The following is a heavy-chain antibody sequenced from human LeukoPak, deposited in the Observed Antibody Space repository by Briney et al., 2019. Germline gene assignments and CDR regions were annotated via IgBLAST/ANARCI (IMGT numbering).Heavy chain of an antibody. D-gene: IGHD3-16*02. CDR1: GFTFSSYT. J-gene: IGHJ4*02. CDR2: ITSIGGFI. Sequence: GGSLRLSCAASGFTFSSYTMNWVRQAPGKGLEWVSSITSIGGFIYYADSVKGRFTISRDNAKNSLYLQMNSLRAEDTAVYYCARDAIIGGILVWGQGTLVTVSS. CDR3: ARDAIIGGILV. V-gene: IGHV3-21*01.